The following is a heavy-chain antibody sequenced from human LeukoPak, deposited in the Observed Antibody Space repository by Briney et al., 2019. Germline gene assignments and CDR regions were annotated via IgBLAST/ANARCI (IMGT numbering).Heavy chain of an antibody. CDR1: GYTFTGYY. V-gene: IGHV1-2*02. Sequence: ASVKVSCKTSGYTFTGYYMHWVRQAPGQGLEWMGWINPNSGGTNYAQKFQGRVTMTRDTSISTAYMELSSLRSDDTAVYYCAGGGMFSSSWCDYWGQGTLVTVSS. CDR2: INPNSGGT. CDR3: AGGGMFSSSWCDY. D-gene: IGHD6-13*01. J-gene: IGHJ4*02.